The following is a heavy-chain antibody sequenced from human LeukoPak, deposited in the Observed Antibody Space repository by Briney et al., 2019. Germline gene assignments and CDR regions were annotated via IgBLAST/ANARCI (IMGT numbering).Heavy chain of an antibody. CDR3: ARDTAPPYYYDSSGNDY. V-gene: IGHV3-48*01. J-gene: IGHJ4*02. Sequence: GGSLRLSCAASGFTFSSYSMNWVRQAPGKGLEWVSYISSSSSTIYYADSVKGRFTISRDNAKNSLYLQMNSLRAEDTAVYYCARDTAPPYYYDSSGNDYWGQGTLVTVSS. CDR1: GFTFSSYS. D-gene: IGHD3-22*01. CDR2: ISSSSSTI.